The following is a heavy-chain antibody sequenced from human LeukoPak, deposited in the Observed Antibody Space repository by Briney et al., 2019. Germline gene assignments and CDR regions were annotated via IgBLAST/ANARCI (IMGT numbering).Heavy chain of an antibody. CDR3: AKDRWDLVVVPAAIFAQ. V-gene: IGHV1-2*02. D-gene: IGHD2-2*02. CDR2: INPNGGDT. CDR1: GYTFTDYY. Sequence: ASVKVSCKASGYTFTDYYIHWVRQAPGQGLEWMGWINPNGGDTKSAQKFQGRVTMTRDTSISTAYMTLSRLRSDDTAVYYCAKDRWDLVVVPAAIFAQWGQGTLVTVSS. J-gene: IGHJ4*02.